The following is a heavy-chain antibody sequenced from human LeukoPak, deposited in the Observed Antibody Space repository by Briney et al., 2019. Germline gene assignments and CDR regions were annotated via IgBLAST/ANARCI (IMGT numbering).Heavy chain of an antibody. Sequence: GGSLRLSCAASGFTVSSNFMSWVRQAPGKGLEWVSVIFGGGSTYYADSVKGRFTISRDTFKNTLYLQMNSLRAEDTAVYYCFSGGSYAGEAFDIWGQGTMVTVSS. CDR3: FSGGSYAGEAFDI. D-gene: IGHD1-26*01. CDR1: GFTVSSNF. V-gene: IGHV3-53*01. J-gene: IGHJ3*02. CDR2: IFGGGST.